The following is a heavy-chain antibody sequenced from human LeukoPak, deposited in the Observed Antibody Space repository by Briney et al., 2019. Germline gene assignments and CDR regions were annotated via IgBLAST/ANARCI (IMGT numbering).Heavy chain of an antibody. J-gene: IGHJ4*02. CDR1: GGSFSGYY. Sequence: SETLSLTCAVYGGSFSGYYWSWIRHPPGKGLEWIGEINHSGSTNYNPSLKSRVTISVDTSKNQFSLKLSSVTAADTAVYYCARGGLAARPLDYWGQGTLVTVSS. D-gene: IGHD6-6*01. CDR3: ARGGLAARPLDY. V-gene: IGHV4-34*01. CDR2: INHSGST.